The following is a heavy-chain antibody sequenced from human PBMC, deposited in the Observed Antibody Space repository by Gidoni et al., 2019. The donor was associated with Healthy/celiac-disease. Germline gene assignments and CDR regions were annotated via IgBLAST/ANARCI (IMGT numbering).Heavy chain of an antibody. D-gene: IGHD2-21*01. CDR3: ARDGCGGDCYSYYYYYYMDV. CDR1: GFTFSRYR. CDR2: IWYDGSNK. Sequence: QVQLVASGGGVVQPGRSLRLSCAASGFTFSRYRMPRVRQAPGKGLEWVEVIWYDGSNKYYADSVKGRFTISRDNSKNTLYLQMNSLRAEDTAVYYCARDGCGGDCYSYYYYYYMDVWGKGTTVTVSS. J-gene: IGHJ6*03. V-gene: IGHV3-33*01.